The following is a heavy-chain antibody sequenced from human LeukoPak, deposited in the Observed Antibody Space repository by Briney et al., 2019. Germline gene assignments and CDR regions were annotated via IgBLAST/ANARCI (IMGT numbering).Heavy chain of an antibody. Sequence: PPETLSLTCTVSGDSLSTYYWIWIRQPPGKGLEYIGYVYYTGSTNYNPSLKSRVTISVDTSKDQFSLKLSSVTAADTAVYYCARVYGGGYDFRGAFDIWGQGTMVTVSS. CDR2: VYYTGST. CDR1: GDSLSTYY. D-gene: IGHD5-12*01. V-gene: IGHV4-59*01. CDR3: ARVYGGGYDFRGAFDI. J-gene: IGHJ3*02.